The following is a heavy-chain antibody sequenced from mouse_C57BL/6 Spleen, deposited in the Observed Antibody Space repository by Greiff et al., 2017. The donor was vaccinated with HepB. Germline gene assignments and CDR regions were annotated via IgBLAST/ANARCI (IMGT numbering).Heavy chain of an antibody. J-gene: IGHJ3*01. CDR1: GYTFTDYY. Sequence: VQLVESGAELVRPGASVKLSCKASGYTFTDYYINWVKQRPGQGLEWIARIYPGSGNTYYNEKFKGKATLTAEKSSSTAYMQLSSLTSEDSAVYFCARSSSGYGWFAYWGQGTLVTVSA. CDR2: IYPGSGNT. V-gene: IGHV1-76*01. D-gene: IGHD3-2*02. CDR3: ARSSSGYGWFAY.